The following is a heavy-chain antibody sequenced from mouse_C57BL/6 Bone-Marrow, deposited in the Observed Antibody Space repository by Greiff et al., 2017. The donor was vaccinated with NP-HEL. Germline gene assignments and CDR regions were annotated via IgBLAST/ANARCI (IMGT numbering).Heavy chain of an antibody. J-gene: IGHJ3*01. CDR3: ARRAY. Sequence: VQLQESGAELVRPGASVKLSCKASGYTFTDYYINWVKQRPGQGLEWIARIYPGSGNTYYNEKFKGKATLTAEKSSSTAYMQLSSLTSEDSAVYFCARRAYWGQGTLVTVSA. CDR1: GYTFTDYY. CDR2: IYPGSGNT. V-gene: IGHV1-76*01.